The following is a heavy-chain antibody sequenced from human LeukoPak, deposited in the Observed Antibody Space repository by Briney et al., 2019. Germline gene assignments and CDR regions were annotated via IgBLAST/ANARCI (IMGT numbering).Heavy chain of an antibody. D-gene: IGHD1-20*01. CDR1: GGSISNYY. CDR3: ARELITKADAFDI. V-gene: IGHV4-4*07. Sequence: ASETLFLTCNVSGGSISNYYWNWIRQPAGKGLEWIGRFYARGNTNYNPSLKSRVTMSVDTSKNQLSLKLTSVTAADTAVYYCARELITKADAFDIWGQGTMVTVSS. J-gene: IGHJ3*02. CDR2: FYARGNT.